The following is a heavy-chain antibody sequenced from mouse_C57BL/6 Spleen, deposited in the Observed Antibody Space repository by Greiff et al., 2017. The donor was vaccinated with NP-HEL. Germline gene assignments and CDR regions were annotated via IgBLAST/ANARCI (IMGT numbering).Heavy chain of an antibody. J-gene: IGHJ1*03. CDR2: IDPEDGET. CDR3: ARRYGSSYRYFDV. D-gene: IGHD1-1*01. CDR1: GFNIKDYY. V-gene: IGHV14-2*01. Sequence: VQLQQSGAELVKPGASVKLSCTASGFNIKDYYMHWVKQRTEQGLEWIGRIDPEDGETKYAPKFQGKATITADTSSNTAYLQLSSPTYEDTDVYYCARRYGSSYRYFDVWGTGTTVTVSS.